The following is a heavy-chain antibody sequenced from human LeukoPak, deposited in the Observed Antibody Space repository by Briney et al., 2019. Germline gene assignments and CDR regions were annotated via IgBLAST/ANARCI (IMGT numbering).Heavy chain of an antibody. Sequence: GESLKISCKGSRYSFTSYWIGWVRQMPGKGLDCMGIIYPGDSDTRYSPSFQGQVTISADKSISTAYLQWSSLKASDTAMYYCARGASYCSSTGCYPDYWGQGTLVTVSS. CDR3: ARGASYCSSTGCYPDY. J-gene: IGHJ4*02. V-gene: IGHV5-51*01. D-gene: IGHD2-2*01. CDR1: RYSFTSYW. CDR2: IYPGDSDT.